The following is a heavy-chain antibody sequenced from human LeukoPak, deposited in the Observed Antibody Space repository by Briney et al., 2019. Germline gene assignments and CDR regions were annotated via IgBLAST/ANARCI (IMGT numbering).Heavy chain of an antibody. CDR2: ISYDGGSK. V-gene: IGHV3-30*04. CDR3: ARAPHYSNYGPYYYGMDV. CDR1: GFTFSSYA. Sequence: GGSLRLSCAASGFTFSSYAIHWVRQAPGKGLDWVALISYDGGSKYYADSVKGRFTISRDNAKNSLYLQMNSLRAEDTAVYYCARAPHYSNYGPYYYGMDVWGQGTTVTVSS. J-gene: IGHJ6*02. D-gene: IGHD4-11*01.